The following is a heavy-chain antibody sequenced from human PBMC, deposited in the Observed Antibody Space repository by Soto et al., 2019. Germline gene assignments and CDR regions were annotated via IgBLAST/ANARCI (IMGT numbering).Heavy chain of an antibody. CDR3: ARPHALTIFGVVSYGMDV. CDR2: IYYSGST. J-gene: IGHJ6*02. CDR1: GGSISSSSYY. D-gene: IGHD3-3*01. V-gene: IGHV4-39*01. Sequence: DTLSLTCTVSGGSISSSSYYWGWIRQPPGKGLEWIGSIYYSGSTYYNPSLKSRVTISVDTSKNQFSLKLSSVTAADTAVYYCARPHALTIFGVVSYGMDVWGQGTTVTVSS.